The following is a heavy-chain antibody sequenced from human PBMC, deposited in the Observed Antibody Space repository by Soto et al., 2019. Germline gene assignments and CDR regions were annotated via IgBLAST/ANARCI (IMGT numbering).Heavy chain of an antibody. V-gene: IGHV1-69*01. D-gene: IGHD6-13*01. J-gene: IGHJ5*02. CDR2: IIPIFGTA. CDR1: GGSFSNYA. CDR3: ARRFEGDSSSWSWFDP. Sequence: QVQLVQSGAEVKKPGSSVKVSCKASGGSFSNYAITWVRQAPGQGLEWMGGIIPIFGTANYARKFQGKVTITADESTSTAYMELSSLRSDDTAVYDCARRFEGDSSSWSWFDPWGQGTLVIVSS.